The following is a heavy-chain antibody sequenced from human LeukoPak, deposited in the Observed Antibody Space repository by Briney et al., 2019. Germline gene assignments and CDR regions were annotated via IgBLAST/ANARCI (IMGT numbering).Heavy chain of an antibody. J-gene: IGHJ6*02. Sequence: GASVKVSCKASGYTFTGYYMHWVRQAPGQGLEWMGWINPNTGVTNYAQKFQGRVTLTRDTSIITAYMELTRLRSDDTAMYYCARDRTTVTTGHYGMDVWGQGTTLTVSS. CDR3: ARDRTTVTTGHYGMDV. CDR1: GYTFTGYY. V-gene: IGHV1-2*02. D-gene: IGHD4-17*01. CDR2: INPNTGVT.